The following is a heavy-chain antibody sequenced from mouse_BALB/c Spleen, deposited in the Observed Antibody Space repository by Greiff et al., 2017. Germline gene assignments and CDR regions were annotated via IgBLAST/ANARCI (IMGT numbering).Heavy chain of an antibody. V-gene: IGHV1S41*01. Sequence: DLVKPGASVKLSCKASGYTFTSYWINWIKQRPGQGLEWIGRIAPGSGSTYYNEMFKGKATLTVDTSSSTAYIQLSSLSSEDSAVYFCAREGIWSSCDYGGQGTTLTVSS. D-gene: IGHD1-1*02. J-gene: IGHJ2*01. CDR3: AREGIWSSCDY. CDR1: GYTFTSYW. CDR2: IAPGSGST.